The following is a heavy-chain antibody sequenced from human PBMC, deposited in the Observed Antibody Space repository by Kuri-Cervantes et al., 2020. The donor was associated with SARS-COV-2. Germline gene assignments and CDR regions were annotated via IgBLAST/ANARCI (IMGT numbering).Heavy chain of an antibody. CDR2: IIPMLGTT. D-gene: IGHD2-15*01. J-gene: IGHJ1*01. CDR3: ATVSSGDIVVVAATRPGLAYFQH. Sequence: SVKVSCKASGGTFSSNTINWVRQAPGQGLEWMGGIIPMLGTTKYTKELQGRVTITADESTSTAYMELSRLRSEDTAVYYCATVSSGDIVVVAATRPGLAYFQHWGQGTLVTVSS. V-gene: IGHV1-69*13. CDR1: GGTFSSNT.